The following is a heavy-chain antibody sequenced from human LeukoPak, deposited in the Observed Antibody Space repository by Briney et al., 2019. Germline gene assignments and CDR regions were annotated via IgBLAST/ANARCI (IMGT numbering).Heavy chain of an antibody. CDR3: TTFCHEYSPY. V-gene: IGHV3-15*01. Sequence: GWSLRLSCAASGFSFMNAWMIWVRQAPGKGLEWVGRIKSNADGGTPDYAAPARGRFTTSRDDSKNTLYLQMNSLKTEDTAVYYCTTFCHEYSPYWGRGTLVTVSS. D-gene: IGHD2/OR15-2a*01. CDR1: GFSFMNAW. CDR2: IKSNADGGTP. J-gene: IGHJ4*02.